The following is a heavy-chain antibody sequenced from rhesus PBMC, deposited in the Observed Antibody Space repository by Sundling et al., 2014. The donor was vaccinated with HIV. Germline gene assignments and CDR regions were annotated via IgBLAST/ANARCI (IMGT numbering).Heavy chain of an antibody. CDR3: VRVGRDV. CDR2: ISGSGGST. J-gene: IGHJ5-1*01. CDR1: GGSITRNY. V-gene: IGHV4-173*01. D-gene: IGHD5-24*01. Sequence: QLQESGPGLVKPSETLSVTCAVSGGSITRNYWSWIRQSPGKGLEWIGRISGSGGSTDYNPSLKSRVTISIDTSKKQFALQLTSVTAADTAVYHCVRVGRDVWGPGVLVTVS.